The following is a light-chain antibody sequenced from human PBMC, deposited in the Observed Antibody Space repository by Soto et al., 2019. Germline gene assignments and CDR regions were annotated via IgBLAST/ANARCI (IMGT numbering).Light chain of an antibody. V-gene: IGKV3-20*01. CDR3: QQYGSTPRT. J-gene: IGKJ1*01. Sequence: EIVLTQSPGTLSLSPGERATLSCRASQSVSNNYLAWYQQKPGQAPRLLMYGASTRATGIPDRFSGSGSETDFTLTISRLEPEDFAVYYCQQYGSTPRTFGQGTKVDIK. CDR1: QSVSNNY. CDR2: GAS.